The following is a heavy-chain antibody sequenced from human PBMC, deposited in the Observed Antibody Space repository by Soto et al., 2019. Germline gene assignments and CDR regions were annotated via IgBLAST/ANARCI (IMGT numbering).Heavy chain of an antibody. CDR1: GYSFTSYW. D-gene: IGHD3-22*01. J-gene: IGHJ3*02. CDR2: IDPSDSYT. CDR3: AVKRRNYYYDSSGYYSHDAFDI. V-gene: IGHV5-10-1*01. Sequence: GESLKISCKGSGYSFTSYWISWVRQMPGKGLEWMGRIDPSDSYTNYSPSFQGHVTISADKSISTAYLQWSSLKASDTAMYYCAVKRRNYYYDSSGYYSHDAFDIWGQGTMVTVSS.